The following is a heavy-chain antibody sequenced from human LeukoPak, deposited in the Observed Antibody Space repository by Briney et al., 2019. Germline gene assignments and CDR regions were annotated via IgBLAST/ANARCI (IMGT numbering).Heavy chain of an antibody. D-gene: IGHD4-11*01. J-gene: IGHJ5*02. V-gene: IGHV4-31*03. CDR1: GGSISSGGYY. Sequence: SETLSLTCTVSGGSISSGGYYWSWIRQHPGKGLEWIGYIYYSGSTYYNPSLKSRVTISVDTSKNQFSLKLSSVTAADTAVYYSARDLRSNGRNWFDPWGQGTLVTVSS. CDR3: ARDLRSNGRNWFDP. CDR2: IYYSGST.